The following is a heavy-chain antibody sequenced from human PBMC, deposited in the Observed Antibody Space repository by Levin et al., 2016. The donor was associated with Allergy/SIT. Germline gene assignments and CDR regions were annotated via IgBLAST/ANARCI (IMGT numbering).Heavy chain of an antibody. V-gene: IGHV1-69*13. D-gene: IGHD2-2*02. CDR2: IVPVFGST. CDR1: GDAFISQS. Sequence: SVKVSCKVSGDAFISQSINWMRQAPGHGLEWMGGIVPVFGSTNYAQRFRGRITITADASTSTAYMELSSLRPEDTAVYYCARDGRYTTSANGFDYWGQGTLVTVSS. CDR3: ARDGRYTTSANGFDY. J-gene: IGHJ4*02.